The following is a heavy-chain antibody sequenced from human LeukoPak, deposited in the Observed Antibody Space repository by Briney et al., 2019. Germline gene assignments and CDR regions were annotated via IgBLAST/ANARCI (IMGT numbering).Heavy chain of an antibody. CDR2: ISSSSSYI. J-gene: IGHJ6*03. D-gene: IGHD3-22*01. CDR1: GFTFSSYS. Sequence: GGSLRLSCAASGFTFSSYSMNWVRQAPGKGLEWVSSISSSSSYIYYADSVKGRFTISRDSAKNSLYLQMNSLRAEDTAVYYCARDNYYDSSGYYSYYYYMDVWGKGTTVTVSS. CDR3: ARDNYYDSSGYYSYYYYMDV. V-gene: IGHV3-21*01.